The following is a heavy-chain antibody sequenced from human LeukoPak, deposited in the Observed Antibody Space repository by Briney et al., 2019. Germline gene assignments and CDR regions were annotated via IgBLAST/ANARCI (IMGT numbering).Heavy chain of an antibody. V-gene: IGHV4-61*05. D-gene: IGHD3-22*01. CDR2: ISYTGST. CDR3: ARSSALVVVITPYYFDY. J-gene: IGHJ4*02. Sequence: SETLSLTCTVSGGSISSSNYYWSWIRQPPGKGLEWIGYISYTGSTNYNPSLQSRVTISVDTSKSQFSLRLSSVTAADTAVYYCARSSALVVVITPYYFDYWGQGTLVTVSS. CDR1: GGSISSSNYY.